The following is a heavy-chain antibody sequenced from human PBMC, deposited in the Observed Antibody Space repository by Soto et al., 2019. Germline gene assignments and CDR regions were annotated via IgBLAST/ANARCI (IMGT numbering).Heavy chain of an antibody. J-gene: IGHJ4*02. V-gene: IGHV2-5*02. CDR2: IYWGDDK. CDR1: GFSLSSDGVG. CDR3: AHRPWDYGSSGSSYFDN. Sequence: SGPTLVNPTQTLTLTCTFSGFSLSSDGVGVGWIRQPPGKALEWLALIYWGDDKRYSPSLNSRLTITKDTSKNQVVLRMTNMDPLDTGTYYCAHRPWDYGSSGSSYFDNWGQGTLVTVSS. D-gene: IGHD3-22*01.